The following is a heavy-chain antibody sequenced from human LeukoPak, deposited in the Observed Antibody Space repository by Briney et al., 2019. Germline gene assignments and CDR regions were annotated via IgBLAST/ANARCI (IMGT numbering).Heavy chain of an antibody. J-gene: IGHJ4*02. CDR3: ARQANYYYDSSGYYYLDY. CDR1: GFTFSSYW. CDR2: IKPDGSEK. V-gene: IGHV3-7*03. Sequence: GGSLRLSCAASGFTFSSYWMSWVRQAPGKGLEWVANIKPDGSEKKYVDSVKGRFTISRDNAKNSLCLQMNSLRAEDTAVYYCARQANYYYDSSGYYYLDYWGQGTLVTVSS. D-gene: IGHD3-22*01.